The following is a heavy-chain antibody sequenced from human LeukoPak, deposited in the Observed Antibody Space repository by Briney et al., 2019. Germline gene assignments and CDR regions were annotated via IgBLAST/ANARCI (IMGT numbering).Heavy chain of an antibody. J-gene: IGHJ4*02. D-gene: IGHD5-24*01. Sequence: SETLSLTCSVSGGAISGYYWSWIRQTPVKGLEWIAYIHYSGNTNYNPSLRSRVTISVDTSQNQFSLKLSSVTAADTAVYYCARGARAGYNLEPFDNWGQGTLVTVSS. V-gene: IGHV4-59*08. CDR1: GGAISGYY. CDR3: ARGARAGYNLEPFDN. CDR2: IHYSGNT.